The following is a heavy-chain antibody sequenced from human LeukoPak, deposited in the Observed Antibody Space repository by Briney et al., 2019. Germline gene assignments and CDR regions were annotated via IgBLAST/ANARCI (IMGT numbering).Heavy chain of an antibody. Sequence: GGSLRLSCAASGFTVSSNYMSWVRLAPGKGLEWVSVIYSGGSTYYADSVKGRFTISRDNSKNTLYLQMNSLRAEDTAVYYCARSPTKRVTEDYWGQGTLVTVSS. D-gene: IGHD5-18*01. V-gene: IGHV3-66*01. CDR3: ARSPTKRVTEDY. J-gene: IGHJ4*02. CDR2: IYSGGST. CDR1: GFTVSSNY.